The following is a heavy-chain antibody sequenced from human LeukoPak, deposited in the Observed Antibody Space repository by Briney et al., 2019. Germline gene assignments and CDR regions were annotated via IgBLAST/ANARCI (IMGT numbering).Heavy chain of an antibody. J-gene: IGHJ4*02. Sequence: PGGSLRLSCAASGFTFSSYAMHWVRQAPGKGLEWVAVISYDGSNKYYADSVKGRFTISRDNSKNTLYLQMNSLRAEDTAVYYCARAEVGYGNYAYWGQGTLVPVSS. D-gene: IGHD4-11*01. V-gene: IGHV3-30-3*01. CDR3: ARAEVGYGNYAY. CDR2: ISYDGSNK. CDR1: GFTFSSYA.